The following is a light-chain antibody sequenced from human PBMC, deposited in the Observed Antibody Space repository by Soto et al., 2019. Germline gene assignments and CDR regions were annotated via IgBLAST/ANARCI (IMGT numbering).Light chain of an antibody. CDR3: QQYYSAPPT. V-gene: IGKV4-1*01. CDR2: WAS. J-gene: IGKJ3*01. CDR1: QSLLYSSNNKNY. Sequence: DIVMTQSPDSLAVSMGERATINCKSSQSLLYSSNNKNYLAWYQQKPRQPPKLLMYWASTRESGVPDRFSGSESGTDFTLTISSPQAEDVAVYYCQQYYSAPPTFGPGTKVDIK.